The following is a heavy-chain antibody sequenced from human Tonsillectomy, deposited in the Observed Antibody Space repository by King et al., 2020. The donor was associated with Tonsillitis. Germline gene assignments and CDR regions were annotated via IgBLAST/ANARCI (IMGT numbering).Heavy chain of an antibody. CDR2: IYHIGSP. CDR1: VGSISIGVYP. J-gene: IGHJ6*02. Sequence: QLQESGSGLVKPSQTLSLTCAVSVGSISIGVYPWSWILQPPGKGLVWIWYIYHIGSPYSNPSLRSGLTFTVYGSKHQLSLKLSSVTAADTAVYYCAKGGSTRTMDVWGRGTTVTVSS. D-gene: IGHD3-10*01. V-gene: IGHV4-30-2*01. CDR3: AKGGSTRTMDV.